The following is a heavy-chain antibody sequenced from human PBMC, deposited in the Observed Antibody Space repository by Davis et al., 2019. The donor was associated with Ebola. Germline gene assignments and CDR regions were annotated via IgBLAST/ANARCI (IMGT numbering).Heavy chain of an antibody. D-gene: IGHD6-6*01. V-gene: IGHV3-13*01. CDR1: GFTFSSYD. J-gene: IGHJ6*02. Sequence: GESLKISCAASGFTFSSYDMHWVRQATGKGLEWVSAIGTAGDTYYPGSVKGRLTISRENAKNSLYLQMNSLRAEDTAVYYCARVYSSSFGYYYGMDVWGQGTTVTVSS. CDR3: ARVYSSSFGYYYGMDV. CDR2: IGTAGDT.